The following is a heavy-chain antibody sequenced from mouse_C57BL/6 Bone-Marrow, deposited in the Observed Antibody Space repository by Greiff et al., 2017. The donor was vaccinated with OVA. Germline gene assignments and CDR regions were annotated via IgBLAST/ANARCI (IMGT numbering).Heavy chain of an antibody. CDR2: ISSGGSYT. Sequence: EVQLVESGGDLVKPGGSLKLSCAASGFTFSSYGMSWVRQTPDKRLEWVATISSGGSYTYYPDSVKGRFTISRENAKNTLYLQMSSLKSEDTAMYYCARQGYYGSSLYYFDYWGQGTTLTVSS. D-gene: IGHD1-1*01. J-gene: IGHJ2*01. V-gene: IGHV5-6*01. CDR1: GFTFSSYG. CDR3: ARQGYYGSSLYYFDY.